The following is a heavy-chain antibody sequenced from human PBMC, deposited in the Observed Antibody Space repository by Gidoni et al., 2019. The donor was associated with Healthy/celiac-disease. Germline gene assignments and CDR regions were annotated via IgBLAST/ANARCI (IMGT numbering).Heavy chain of an antibody. J-gene: IGHJ4*02. CDR1: GFTFSSYG. CDR3: AKGPKTLYSSSWIYYFDY. D-gene: IGHD6-13*01. V-gene: IGHV3-30*18. Sequence: QVQLVESGGGVVQPGRSLRLSCAASGFTFSSYGMHWVRQAPGKGLEWVAVISYDGSNKYYADSVKGRFTISRDNSKNTLYLQMNSLRAEDTAVYYCAKGPKTLYSSSWIYYFDYWGQGTLVTVSS. CDR2: ISYDGSNK.